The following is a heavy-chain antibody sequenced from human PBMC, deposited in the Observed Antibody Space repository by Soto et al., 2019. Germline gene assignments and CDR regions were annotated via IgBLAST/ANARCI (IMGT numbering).Heavy chain of an antibody. Sequence: GGSLRLSCAASGFTFSSYGMHWVRQAPGKGLEWVAVIWYDGSNKYYADSVKGRFTISGDNSKNTLYLQMNSLRAEDTAVYYCASSDYDFCSGYWYYFDYWGQGTLVTVSS. J-gene: IGHJ4*02. CDR1: GFTFSSYG. CDR3: ASSDYDFCSGYWYYFDY. V-gene: IGHV3-33*01. D-gene: IGHD3-3*01. CDR2: IWYDGSNK.